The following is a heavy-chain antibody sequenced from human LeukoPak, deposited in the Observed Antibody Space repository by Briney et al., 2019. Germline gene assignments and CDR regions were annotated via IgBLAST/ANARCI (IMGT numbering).Heavy chain of an antibody. Sequence: SVKVSCKASGGTFSSYAISWVRQASGHGLEWIGRIIPILAITHYAQRFEGRVTITADESATTVYMELSSVKSEDTALYFCARHYGGNSVTAGFQYWGQGTLVTVSS. D-gene: IGHD4-23*01. CDR3: ARHYGGNSVTAGFQY. CDR1: GGTFSSYA. CDR2: IIPILAIT. J-gene: IGHJ1*01. V-gene: IGHV1-69*04.